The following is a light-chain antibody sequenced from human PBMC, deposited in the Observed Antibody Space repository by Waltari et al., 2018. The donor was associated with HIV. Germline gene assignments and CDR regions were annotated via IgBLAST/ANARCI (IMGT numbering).Light chain of an antibody. V-gene: IGKV3-15*01. CDR1: QSVSSN. CDR2: GAS. Sequence: EIVMTQPPATLSVSQGERATLSCRASQSVSSNLAWYQQKPGQAPRLLIYGASTRATGIPARFSGSGSGTEFTLTISSLQSEDFAVYYCQQYNNWPRTFGQGTKVEIK. CDR3: QQYNNWPRT. J-gene: IGKJ1*01.